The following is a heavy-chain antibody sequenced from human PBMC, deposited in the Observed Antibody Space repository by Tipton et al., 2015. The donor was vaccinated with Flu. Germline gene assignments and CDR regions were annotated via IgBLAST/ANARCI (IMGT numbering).Heavy chain of an antibody. CDR1: GGSISSYY. V-gene: IGHV4-59*01. Sequence: TLSLTCTVSGGSISSYYWSWIRQPPGKGLEWIGYIYYSGSTNYNPSLKSRVTISVDTSKNQFSLKLNSVTAADTAVYYCARGGDGGYGDLRYYYYGMDVWGQGTTVTVSS. CDR2: IYYSGST. D-gene: IGHD5-24*01. CDR3: ARGGDGGYGDLRYYYYGMDV. J-gene: IGHJ6*02.